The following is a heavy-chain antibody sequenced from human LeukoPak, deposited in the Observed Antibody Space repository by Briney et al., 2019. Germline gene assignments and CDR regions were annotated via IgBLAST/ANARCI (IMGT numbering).Heavy chain of an antibody. J-gene: IGHJ6*03. CDR3: ATEGYDSGPWDYFYYMDV. V-gene: IGHV3-7*01. Sequence: GGSLRLSCAASEFTFRSYWMGWVRQAPGKGLEWVANINQDGSEKYYVDSVKGRFTISRDNAKNSLYLQMNSLRAEDTAVYYCATEGYDSGPWDYFYYMDVWGKGTTVTVSS. D-gene: IGHD3-10*01. CDR2: INQDGSEK. CDR1: EFTFRSYW.